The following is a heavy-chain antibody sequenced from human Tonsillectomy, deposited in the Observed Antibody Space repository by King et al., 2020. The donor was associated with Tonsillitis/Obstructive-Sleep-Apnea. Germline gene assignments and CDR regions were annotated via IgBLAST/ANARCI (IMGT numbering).Heavy chain of an antibody. CDR1: GFTFLSSA. J-gene: IGHJ6*03. V-gene: IGHV1-58*01. D-gene: IGHD3-3*01. CDR3: AAGSGHRHYNYYIDV. CDR2: IVVGSGNT. Sequence: QLVESGPEVKKPGTSVKVSCKASGFTFLSSAVQWVRQARGQRLEWVGWIVVGSGNTNYPQKFQERVTITREMSTRTTQMELSSRRSEDTAVYYCAAGSGHRHYNYYIDVWGKGTTVTASS.